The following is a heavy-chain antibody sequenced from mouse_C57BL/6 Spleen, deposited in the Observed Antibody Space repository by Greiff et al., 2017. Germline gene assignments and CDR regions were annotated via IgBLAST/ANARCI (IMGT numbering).Heavy chain of an antibody. Sequence: QVQLQQSGAELVRPGASVTLSCKASGYTFTDYEMHWVKQTPVHGLEWIGAIDPETGGTAYNQKFKGKAILTADKSSSTAYMELRSLTSEDSSVYYCTRDWDDWGQGTTLTVSS. J-gene: IGHJ2*01. V-gene: IGHV1-15*01. CDR2: IDPETGGT. CDR3: TRDWDD. CDR1: GYTFTDYE. D-gene: IGHD4-1*01.